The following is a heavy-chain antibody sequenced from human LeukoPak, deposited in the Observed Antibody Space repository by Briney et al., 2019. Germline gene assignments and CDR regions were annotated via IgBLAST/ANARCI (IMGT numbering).Heavy chain of an antibody. V-gene: IGHV3-53*01. D-gene: IGHD2-15*01. Sequence: GGSLRLSCTVSGFTVSSNSWSWVRQAPGKGLEWVSFIYSGGNTHYSDSVKGRFTISRDNSKNTLYLQMNSLRAEDTAIYYCARRAGEYSHPYDYWGQGTLVTVSP. CDR3: ARRAGEYSHPYDY. CDR2: IYSGGNT. CDR1: GFTVSSNS. J-gene: IGHJ4*02.